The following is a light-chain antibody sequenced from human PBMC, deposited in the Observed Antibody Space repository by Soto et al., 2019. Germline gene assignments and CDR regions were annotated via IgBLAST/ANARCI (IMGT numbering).Light chain of an antibody. CDR1: QSFNNY. CDR2: DAS. J-gene: IGKJ4*01. CDR3: QQRGIYPLS. Sequence: EIVLTQSPATLSLSPGERATLSCRASQSFNNYLAWYQQKPGQAPRLLIYDASTRATGIPARFSGSGSGTDFTLTINSLEPEDCAVYYCQQRGIYPLSFGGGTKVEIK. V-gene: IGKV3-11*01.